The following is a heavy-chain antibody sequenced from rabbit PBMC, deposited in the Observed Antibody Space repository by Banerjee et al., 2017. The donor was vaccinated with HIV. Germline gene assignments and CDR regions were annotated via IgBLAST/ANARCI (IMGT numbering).Heavy chain of an antibody. D-gene: IGHD4-1*01. Sequence: QEQLEESGGDLVKPGASLTLTCTASGFSFSSSYDMCWVRQAPGKGLEWIACIYGGSNDRTYYASWAKGRFTISKTSWTTVTLQMTSLTAADTATYFCARDLAGVIGWNFDLWGQGTLVTVS. V-gene: IGHV1S45*01. J-gene: IGHJ4*01. CDR2: IYGGSNDRT. CDR1: GFSFSSSYD. CDR3: ARDLAGVIGWNFDL.